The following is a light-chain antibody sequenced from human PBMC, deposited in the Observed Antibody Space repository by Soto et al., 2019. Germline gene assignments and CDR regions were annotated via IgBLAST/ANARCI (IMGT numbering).Light chain of an antibody. V-gene: IGKV3-11*01. CDR3: QQRSNRPLT. CDR2: DAS. J-gene: IGKJ4*01. CDR1: QSVSSY. Sequence: EIVLTQSPATLSLSPGERATLSCRASQSVSSYFAWYQQKPGQAPRLLIYDASNRATGIPDRFSGSGSGTDFTLTISSLEPEDFAVYYCQQRSNRPLTFGGGTRVEIK.